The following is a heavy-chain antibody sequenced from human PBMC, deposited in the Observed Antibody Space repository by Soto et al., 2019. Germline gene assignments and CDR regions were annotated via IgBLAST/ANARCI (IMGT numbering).Heavy chain of an antibody. CDR3: ARGRISSPLDY. J-gene: IGHJ4*02. D-gene: IGHD2-2*01. Sequence: QVQVVQSGAEVKEPGASVKISCKTSGYTFTSFAVQCVRQAPGQRLEWMGWINAGDGDTQYSQNFQDRISITRDTTANTVYMELTSLRSEDTAVYYCARGRISSPLDYWGQGTLVTVSS. CDR1: GYTFTSFA. V-gene: IGHV1-3*01. CDR2: INAGDGDT.